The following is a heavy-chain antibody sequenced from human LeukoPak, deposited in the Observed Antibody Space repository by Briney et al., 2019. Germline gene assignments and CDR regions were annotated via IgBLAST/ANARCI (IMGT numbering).Heavy chain of an antibody. CDR2: IYYSGST. CDR3: ARGTYYYDSSGYH. D-gene: IGHD3-22*01. V-gene: IGHV4-59*01. Sequence: SETLSLTCTVSGGSISSYYWSWIRQPPGKGLEWIGYIYYSGSTNYNPSLKSRVTISVDTSKNQFSLKLSSGTAADTAVYYCARGTYYYDSSGYHWGQGTLVTVSS. CDR1: GGSISSYY. J-gene: IGHJ5*02.